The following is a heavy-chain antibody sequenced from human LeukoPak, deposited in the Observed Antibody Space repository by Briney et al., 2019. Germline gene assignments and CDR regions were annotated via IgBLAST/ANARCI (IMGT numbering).Heavy chain of an antibody. Sequence: GGSLRLSCAASGFTVSSNYMSWVRQAPGKGLEWVSIIYSDGSTYYADSVKGRFTISRDNSKNTLYLQMNSLRAEDTAVYYCARATFNYFGSGDAFDIWGQGTMVTVSS. V-gene: IGHV3-66*01. CDR2: IYSDGST. CDR3: ARATFNYFGSGDAFDI. J-gene: IGHJ3*02. CDR1: GFTVSSNY. D-gene: IGHD3-10*01.